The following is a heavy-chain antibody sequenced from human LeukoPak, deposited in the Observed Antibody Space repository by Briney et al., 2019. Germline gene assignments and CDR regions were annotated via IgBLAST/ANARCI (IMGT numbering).Heavy chain of an antibody. CDR3: ARAGGIFGVVNWSYYYYYGMDV. Sequence: GGSLRLSCAASEFXFSSYSINWVRQAPGKGLVWVSRINSDGSSTSYADSVKGRFTISRDNAKNTLYLQMNSLRAEDTAVYYCARAGGIFGVVNWSYYYYYGMDVWGQGTTVTVSS. J-gene: IGHJ6*02. D-gene: IGHD3-3*01. CDR1: EFXFSSYS. CDR2: INSDGSST. V-gene: IGHV3-74*01.